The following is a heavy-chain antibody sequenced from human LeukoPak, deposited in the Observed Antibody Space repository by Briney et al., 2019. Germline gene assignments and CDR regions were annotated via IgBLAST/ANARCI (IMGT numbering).Heavy chain of an antibody. J-gene: IGHJ5*02. Sequence: ASVKVSCKVSGYTLTELSMHWVRQAPGKGPEWMGGFDPEDGETIYAQKFQGRVTMTEDTSTDTAYMELSSLRSEDTAVYYCARDYCTNGVCYTEWFDPWGQGTLVTVSS. CDR1: GYTLTELS. CDR2: FDPEDGET. V-gene: IGHV1-24*01. CDR3: ARDYCTNGVCYTEWFDP. D-gene: IGHD2-8*01.